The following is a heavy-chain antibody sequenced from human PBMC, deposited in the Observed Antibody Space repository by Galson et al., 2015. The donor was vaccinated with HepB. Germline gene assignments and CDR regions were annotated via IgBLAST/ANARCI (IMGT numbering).Heavy chain of an antibody. CDR3: VKDHGYSSSWYYFDY. Sequence: SLRLSCAASGFTFSSYAMHWVRQAPGKGLEYVSAISSNGGSTYYADSVKGRFTISRDNSKNTLYFQMSSLRAEDTAVYYCVKDHGYSSSWYYFDYWGQGTLVTVSS. V-gene: IGHV3-64D*06. CDR1: GFTFSSYA. D-gene: IGHD6-13*01. CDR2: ISSNGGST. J-gene: IGHJ4*02.